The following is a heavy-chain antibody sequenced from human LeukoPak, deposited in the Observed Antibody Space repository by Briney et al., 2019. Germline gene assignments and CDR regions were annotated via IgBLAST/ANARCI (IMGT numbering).Heavy chain of an antibody. CDR2: IWYDGSNK. V-gene: IGHV3-33*06. D-gene: IGHD3-10*01. J-gene: IGHJ6*03. Sequence: GGSLRLSCAASGFTFSSYGMHWVRQAPGKGLEWVAVIWYDGSNKYYADSVKGRFTISRDNSKNTLYLQMNSLRAEDTAVYYCAKDSGGEFYYYYYYMDVWGKGTTVTASS. CDR3: AKDSGGEFYYYYYYMDV. CDR1: GFTFSSYG.